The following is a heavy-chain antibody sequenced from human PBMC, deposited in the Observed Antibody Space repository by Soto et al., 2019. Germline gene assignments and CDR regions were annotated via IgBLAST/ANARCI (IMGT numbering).Heavy chain of an antibody. CDR2: INHSGST. J-gene: IGHJ6*02. D-gene: IGHD6-13*01. V-gene: IGHV4-34*01. CDR3: ARGRLAAHPGVYYYYYGMDV. CDR1: GGSFSGYY. Sequence: PSETLSLTCAVYGGSFSGYYWSWIRQPPGKGLEWIGEINHSGSTNYNPSLKSRVTISVDTSKNQFSLKLSSVTAADTAVYYCARGRLAAHPGVYYYYYGMDVWGQGTTVTVSS.